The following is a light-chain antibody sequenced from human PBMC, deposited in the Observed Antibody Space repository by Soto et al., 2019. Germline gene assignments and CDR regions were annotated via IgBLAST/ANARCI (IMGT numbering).Light chain of an antibody. V-gene: IGKV3-15*01. Sequence: EIVLTQSPATLSVSPGERATLQCRASQSVTHKLAWYQHKPGQPPRLLIYDVSTRATGISARFSGSGSGTEFTLTISSLQSEDFAVYYCQQYTNWPLFGPGTKVEIK. CDR3: QQYTNWPL. CDR2: DVS. J-gene: IGKJ3*01. CDR1: QSVTHK.